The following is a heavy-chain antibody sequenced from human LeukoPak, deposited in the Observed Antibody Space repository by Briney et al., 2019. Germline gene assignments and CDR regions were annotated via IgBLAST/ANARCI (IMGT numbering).Heavy chain of an antibody. CDR2: IIPIFGTA. D-gene: IGHD2-15*01. Sequence: SVKVSCKASGGTFSSYAISWVRQAPGQGLERMGRIIPIFGTANYAQKFQGRVTITTDESTSTAYMELSSLRSEDTAVYYCARSNIVVVVAARQGAFDIWGQGTMVTVSS. J-gene: IGHJ3*02. CDR1: GGTFSSYA. CDR3: ARSNIVVVVAARQGAFDI. V-gene: IGHV1-69*05.